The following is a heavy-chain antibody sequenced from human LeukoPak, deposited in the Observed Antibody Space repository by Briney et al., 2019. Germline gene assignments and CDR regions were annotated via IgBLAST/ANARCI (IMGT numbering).Heavy chain of an antibody. J-gene: IGHJ4*02. D-gene: IGHD5-12*01. CDR1: GGSINSYY. CDR3: ARQNGGYDLGPLDY. Sequence: PSETLSPTCTVSGGSINSYYWSWLRQPPGEGLEWVGYIYYSGSTNYNPSLRSRVTISLDTSKNQFSLKLSSVTAADTAVYYCARQNGGYDLGPLDYWGQGTLVTVSS. V-gene: IGHV4-59*08. CDR2: IYYSGST.